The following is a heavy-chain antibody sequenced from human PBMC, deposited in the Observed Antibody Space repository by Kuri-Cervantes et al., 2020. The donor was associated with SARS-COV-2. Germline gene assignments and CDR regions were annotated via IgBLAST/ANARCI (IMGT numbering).Heavy chain of an antibody. CDR2: IYYSGST. CDR3: ARQRYDFWSGYYRDFDY. Sequence: SETLSLTCTVSGGSISSHYWSWIRQPPGKGLEWIGYIYYSGSTNYNPSLKSRVTISVDTSKNQFSLKLSSVTAADTAVYYCARQRYDFWSGYYRDFDYWGQGTLVTVSS. J-gene: IGHJ4*02. CDR1: GGSISSHY. D-gene: IGHD3-3*01. V-gene: IGHV4-59*08.